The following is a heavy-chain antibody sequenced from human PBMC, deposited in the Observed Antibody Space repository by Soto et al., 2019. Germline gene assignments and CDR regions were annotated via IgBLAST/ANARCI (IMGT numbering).Heavy chain of an antibody. D-gene: IGHD4-17*01. V-gene: IGHV4-59*08. CDR2: IYYSGST. J-gene: IGHJ5*02. CDR3: ARPIYGDYGSWWFDP. CDR1: GGSISSYY. Sequence: PSETLSLTCTVSGGSISSYYWSWIRQPPGKGLEWIGYIYYSGSTNYNPPLKSRVTISVDTSKNQFSLKLSSVTAADTTVYYCARPIYGDYGSWWFDPWGQGTLVTVSS.